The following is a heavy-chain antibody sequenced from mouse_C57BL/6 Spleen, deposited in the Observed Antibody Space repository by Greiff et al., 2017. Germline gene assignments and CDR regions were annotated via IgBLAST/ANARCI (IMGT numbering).Heavy chain of an antibody. V-gene: IGHV1-55*01. CDR2: IYPGSGST. D-gene: IGHD3-2*02. Sequence: QVQLQQPGAELVKPGASVTMSCKASGYTFTSYWITWVKQRPGQGLEWIGDIYPGSGSTTYNEKFKSKATLTVDTSSSTAYMQLSSLTSEDSAVYYCARGGQATSWFAYWGQGTLVTVSA. CDR3: ARGGQATSWFAY. J-gene: IGHJ3*01. CDR1: GYTFTSYW.